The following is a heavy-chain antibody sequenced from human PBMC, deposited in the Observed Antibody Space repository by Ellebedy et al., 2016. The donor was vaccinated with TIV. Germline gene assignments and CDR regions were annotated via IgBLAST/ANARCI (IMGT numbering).Heavy chain of an antibody. CDR3: ASGLTGDYGAFDV. J-gene: IGHJ3*01. CDR2: IADDGREE. Sequence: PGGSLRLSCAASGFMFWRRWMSWVRQAPGKGLEWVANIADDGREENYVDSVRGRFPISRDNAKNLLSLHMNTLRAEDTAVYYSASGLTGDYGAFDVWGPGTMVTVSS. D-gene: IGHD4-17*01. CDR1: GFMFWRRW. V-gene: IGHV3-7*03.